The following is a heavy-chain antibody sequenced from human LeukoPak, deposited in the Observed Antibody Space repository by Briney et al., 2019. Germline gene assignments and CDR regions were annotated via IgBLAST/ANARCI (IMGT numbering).Heavy chain of an antibody. D-gene: IGHD3-10*01. CDR3: ARERARCGSGSYYNCWFDP. CDR1: GGSISSSSYY. V-gene: IGHV4-39*07. CDR2: IYYSGST. Sequence: PSETLSLTCTVSGGSISSSSYYWGWIRQPPGKGLEWIGSIYYSGSTYYNPSLKSRVTLSVDTSKNQFSLRLRSVTAADTAVYYCARERARCGSGSYYNCWFDPWGQGTLVTVSS. J-gene: IGHJ5*02.